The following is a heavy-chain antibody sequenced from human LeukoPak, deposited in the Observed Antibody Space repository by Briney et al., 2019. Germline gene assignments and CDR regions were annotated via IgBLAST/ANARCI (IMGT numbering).Heavy chain of an antibody. CDR2: IYSGGST. V-gene: IGHV3-66*01. D-gene: IGHD3-9*01. CDR3: ARGFVLRYFDWLSFFDY. Sequence: GGSLRLSCAASGFTVSSNYMSWVRQAPGKGLEWVSVIYSGGSTYHADSVKGRFTISRDNSKNTLYLQMNSLRAEDTAVYYCARGFVLRYFDWLSFFDYWGQGTLVTVSS. J-gene: IGHJ4*02. CDR1: GFTVSSNY.